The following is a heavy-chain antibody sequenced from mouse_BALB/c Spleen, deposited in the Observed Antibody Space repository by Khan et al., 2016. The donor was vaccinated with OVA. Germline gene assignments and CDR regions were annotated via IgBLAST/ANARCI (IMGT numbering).Heavy chain of an antibody. J-gene: IGHJ3*01. CDR1: GFSLPNYS. D-gene: IGHD2-4*01. V-gene: IGHV2-2*02. Sequence: QVQLQQSGPGLVQPSQSLSITCTVSGFSLPNYSVHWVRQSPGKGLEWLGVIWSAGSTDYNEAFISRLTISKDNSRSQVFFKMNNLQPNDTAIYYCARRGYDYGRGALFAYGGQGTLVTVSA. CDR3: ARRGYDYGRGALFAY. CDR2: IWSAGST.